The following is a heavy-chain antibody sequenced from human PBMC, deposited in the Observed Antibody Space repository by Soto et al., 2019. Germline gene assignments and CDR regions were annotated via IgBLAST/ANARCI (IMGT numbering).Heavy chain of an antibody. Sequence: GGSLRLSCAASGFTFSSYSMNWVRQAPGKGLEWVSYISSSSSTIYYADSVKGRFTISRDNAKNSLYLQMNSLRAEDTAVYYCARTEYYYGSGSYRFRPYPFNWFDPWGQGTLVTVSS. J-gene: IGHJ5*02. CDR2: ISSSSSTI. V-gene: IGHV3-48*01. CDR3: ARTEYYYGSGSYRFRPYPFNWFDP. D-gene: IGHD3-10*01. CDR1: GFTFSSYS.